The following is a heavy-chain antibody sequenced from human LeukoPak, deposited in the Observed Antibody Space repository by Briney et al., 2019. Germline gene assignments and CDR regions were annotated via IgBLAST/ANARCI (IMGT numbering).Heavy chain of an antibody. J-gene: IGHJ4*02. V-gene: IGHV1-69*13. CDR3: ARAGSGYTAAALDY. CDR1: VGTLSSYA. D-gene: IGHD6-13*01. CDR2: IIHIFGTA. Sequence: GASVNVSCKASVGTLSSYAISSVRQAPGQGLEGMGRIIHIFGTANYAQKFQGRGTITADESTSTAYMELSSLRSEDTAVYYCARAGSGYTAAALDYWGQGTLVTVSS.